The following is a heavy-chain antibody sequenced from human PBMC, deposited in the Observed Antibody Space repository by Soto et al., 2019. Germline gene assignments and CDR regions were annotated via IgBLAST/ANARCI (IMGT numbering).Heavy chain of an antibody. CDR1: GGSISGGGYS. D-gene: IGHD2-21*02. V-gene: IGHV4-30-2*01. Sequence: SETLSLTCAVSGGSISGGGYSWSWIRQPPGKGLEWIGYIYHSGSTYYNPSLKSRVTISVDRSKNQFSLKLSSVTAADTAVYYCARVGVVTDAFDIWGQGTMVTVSS. CDR2: IYHSGST. J-gene: IGHJ3*02. CDR3: ARVGVVTDAFDI.